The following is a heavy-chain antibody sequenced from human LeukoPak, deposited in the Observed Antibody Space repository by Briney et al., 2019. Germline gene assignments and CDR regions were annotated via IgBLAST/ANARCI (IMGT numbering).Heavy chain of an antibody. D-gene: IGHD2-2*01. Sequence: ASVKVSCKASGYTFTSYGISWVRQAPGQGLEWMGWISAYNGSTNYAQKLQGRVTMTTDTSTSTAYMELRSLRSDDTAVYYCARVSPRDDCSSTSCYGNFDYWGQGTLVTVSS. CDR2: ISAYNGST. V-gene: IGHV1-18*04. CDR3: ARVSPRDDCSSTSCYGNFDY. J-gene: IGHJ4*02. CDR1: GYTFTSYG.